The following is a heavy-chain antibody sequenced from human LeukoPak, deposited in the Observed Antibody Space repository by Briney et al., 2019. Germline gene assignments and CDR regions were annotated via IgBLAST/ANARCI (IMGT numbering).Heavy chain of an antibody. V-gene: IGHV3-23*01. CDR2: ISDSGGST. J-gene: IGHJ4*02. CDR3: ANSLIVVVAATEYYFDY. CDR1: GFTFNNNA. Sequence: GGSLRLSCAASGFTFNNNAMSWVRQAPGKGLEWVSAISDSGGSTYYADSVKGRFTISRDNSKNTLYLQMNSLRAEDTAVYYCANSLIVVVAATEYYFDYWGQGTLVTVSS. D-gene: IGHD2-15*01.